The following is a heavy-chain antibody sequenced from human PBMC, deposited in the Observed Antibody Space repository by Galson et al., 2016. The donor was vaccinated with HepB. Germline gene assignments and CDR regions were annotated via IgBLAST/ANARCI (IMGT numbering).Heavy chain of an antibody. Sequence: SLRLSCAASGFTFRSYAVHWVRQAPGKGLEWLAVISYGGDVTHYADSVKGRFTISRENSKNTLFLTMTILRSEYTAVYNCAKLRKYSVGDVLDVWGPGTMVTVAS. D-gene: IGHD7-27*01. CDR2: ISYGGDVT. CDR3: AKLRKYSVGDVLDV. V-gene: IGHV3-30*04. J-gene: IGHJ3*01. CDR1: GFTFRSYA.